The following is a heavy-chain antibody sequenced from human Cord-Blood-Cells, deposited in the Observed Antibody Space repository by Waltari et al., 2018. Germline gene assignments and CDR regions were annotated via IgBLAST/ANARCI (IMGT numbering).Heavy chain of an antibody. CDR1: GFTFSSYA. J-gene: IGHJ4*02. D-gene: IGHD6-13*01. Sequence: EVQLLESGGGLVQPGGSLRLSCAASGFTFSSYAMSWVRKAPGKGLEWVSAISVSGSSKFYADSVKGRFTISRDNAKNTLYLQMNSLRAEDTAVYYCAKCPLGHGSSGYYFDYWGQGTLVTVSS. V-gene: IGHV3-23*01. CDR3: AKCPLGHGSSGYYFDY. CDR2: ISVSGSSK.